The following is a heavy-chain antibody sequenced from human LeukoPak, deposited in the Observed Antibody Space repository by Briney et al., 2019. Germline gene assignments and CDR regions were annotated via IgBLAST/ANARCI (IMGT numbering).Heavy chain of an antibody. J-gene: IGHJ6*02. V-gene: IGHV7-4-1*02. CDR3: ARELRSDFWSGSPRGMDV. D-gene: IGHD3-3*01. CDR2: INTNTGNP. Sequence: ASVTVSCTASGYTFTSYAMNWVRQAPGQGLQWMGWINTNTGNPTYAQGFTGRFVFSLDTSVSTAYLQISSLKAEDTAAYYCARELRSDFWSGSPRGMDVWGLGTTVTVSS. CDR1: GYTFTSYA.